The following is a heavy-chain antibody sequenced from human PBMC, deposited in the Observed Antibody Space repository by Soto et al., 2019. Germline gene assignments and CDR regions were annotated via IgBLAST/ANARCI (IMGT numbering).Heavy chain of an antibody. CDR3: ARVGSSGWQYFQH. Sequence: QVQLQESGPGLVKPSETLSLTCTVSGGSISSYYWSWIRQPPGKGLEWIGYIYYSGSTNYNPSLKSRVIISVDTSKNQFSLKLSSVTAADTAVYYCARVGSSGWQYFQHWGQGTLVTVSS. V-gene: IGHV4-59*01. CDR1: GGSISSYY. CDR2: IYYSGST. J-gene: IGHJ1*01. D-gene: IGHD6-19*01.